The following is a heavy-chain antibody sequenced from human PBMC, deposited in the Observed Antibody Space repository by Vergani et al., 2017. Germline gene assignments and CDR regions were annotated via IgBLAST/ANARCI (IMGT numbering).Heavy chain of an antibody. CDR1: GFTFSSYS. D-gene: IGHD3-16*01. CDR2: ISSSSSYI. CDR3: ARDLGPRQLRGLSYYGMDV. J-gene: IGHJ6*02. V-gene: IGHV3-21*01. Sequence: VQLVESGGGVVQPGRSLRLSCAASGFTFSSYSMNWVRQAPGKGLEWVSSISSSSSYIYYADSVKGRFTISRDNAKNSLYLQMNSLRAEDTAVYYCARDLGPRQLRGLSYYGMDVWGQGTTVTVSS.